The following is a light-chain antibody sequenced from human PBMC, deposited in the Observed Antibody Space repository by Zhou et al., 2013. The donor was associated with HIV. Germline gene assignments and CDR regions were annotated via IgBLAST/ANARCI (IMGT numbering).Light chain of an antibody. Sequence: AIRITQSPSSLSASTGDRVTITCRASQGISSYLAWYQQKPGKAPKLLIYGASTLQSGVPSRFSGSGSGTDFTLTISRLQSEDFATYYCQQYYNFLPLTFGRRDQSGDQT. CDR2: GAS. CDR3: QQYYNFLPLT. J-gene: IGKJ4*01. V-gene: IGKV1-8*01. CDR1: QGISSY.